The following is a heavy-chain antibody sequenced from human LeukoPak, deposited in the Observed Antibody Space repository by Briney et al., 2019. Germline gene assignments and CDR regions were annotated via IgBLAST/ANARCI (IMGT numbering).Heavy chain of an antibody. J-gene: IGHJ4*02. D-gene: IGHD3-3*01. CDR2: ISSSSSTI. CDR3: AVAPGTYYDFWSGYYPPFDY. CDR1: GFTFSSYS. V-gene: IGHV3-48*01. Sequence: GGSLRLSCAASGFTFSSYSMNWVRQAPGKGLEWVSYISSSSSTIYYADSVKGRFTISRDNAKNSLYLQMNTLRAEDTAVYYCAVAPGTYYDFWSGYYPPFDYWGQGTLVTVSS.